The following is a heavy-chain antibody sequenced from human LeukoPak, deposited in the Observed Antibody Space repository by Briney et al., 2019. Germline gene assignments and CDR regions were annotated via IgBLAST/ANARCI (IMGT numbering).Heavy chain of an antibody. CDR2: IDPNSGGT. CDR1: GYTFTGYC. CDR3: ARDRTNTGLDLWH. J-gene: IGHJ4*02. D-gene: IGHD2-8*01. Sequence: ASVKVSCQASGYTFTGYCIHWVRQAPGQGLEWMGWIDPNSGGTNYAQRFQGRVTMTRDTSISTAYMELSRLRSDDTAVYYCARDRTNTGLDLWHWGQGTLVTVSS. V-gene: IGHV1-2*02.